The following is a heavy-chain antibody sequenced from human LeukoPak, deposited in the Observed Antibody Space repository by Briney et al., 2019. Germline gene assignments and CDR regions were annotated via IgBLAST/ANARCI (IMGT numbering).Heavy chain of an antibody. V-gene: IGHV1-69*13. CDR3: ARDLGYSSGWYISTFFDY. Sequence: SVKVSCKASGGTFSNYVINWVRQAPGQGLEWMGGIIPIFATADYAQKFQGRVTITADESTSTAYMELSSLRSEDTAVYYCARDLGYSSGWYISTFFDYWGQGTLVTVSS. CDR2: IIPIFATA. D-gene: IGHD6-19*01. J-gene: IGHJ4*02. CDR1: GGTFSNYV.